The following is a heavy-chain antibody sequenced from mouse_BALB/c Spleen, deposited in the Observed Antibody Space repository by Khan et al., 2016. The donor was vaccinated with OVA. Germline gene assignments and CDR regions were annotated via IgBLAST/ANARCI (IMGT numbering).Heavy chain of an antibody. D-gene: IGHD1-3*01. J-gene: IGHJ4*01. CDR2: INPDSSTI. CDR1: GFDFSSYW. Sequence: EVQLLESGGGLVQPGGSLKLSCAASGFDFSSYWMSWVRQAPGKGLEWIGEINPDSSTINYAPSLKDQFIISRDNAKNTLYLQMSKVRSEDTALYYYARQLSDAMDYWGQGTAVTVSS. V-gene: IGHV4-1*02. CDR3: ARQLSDAMDY.